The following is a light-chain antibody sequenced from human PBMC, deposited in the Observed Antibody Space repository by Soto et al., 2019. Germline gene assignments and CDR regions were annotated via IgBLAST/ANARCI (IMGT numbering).Light chain of an antibody. J-gene: IGLJ1*01. Sequence: QSVLTQPASVSGSPGQSITISCTGTSSDVGGYNSVSWYQHHPGKAPKLLIYEVNNRPSGVSNRFSASKSANTASLTISGLRAEDEADYYCNSYSRTCAYVFGTGTKLTVL. CDR3: NSYSRTCAYV. CDR1: SSDVGGYNS. CDR2: EVN. V-gene: IGLV2-14*01.